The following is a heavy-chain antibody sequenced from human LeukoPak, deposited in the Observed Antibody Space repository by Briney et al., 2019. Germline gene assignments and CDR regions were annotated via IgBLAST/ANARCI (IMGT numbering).Heavy chain of an antibody. J-gene: IGHJ3*02. Sequence: ASVKVSCKASGGTFSSYALSWVRQAPGQGLEWMGRIIPILGITNYAQKFQGRVTITADKSTSTAYMELSSLRSEDTAVYYCARVLREMATIRSHDAFDIWGQGTMVTVSS. CDR2: IIPILGIT. CDR3: ARVLREMATIRSHDAFDI. CDR1: GGTFSSYA. V-gene: IGHV1-69*04. D-gene: IGHD5-24*01.